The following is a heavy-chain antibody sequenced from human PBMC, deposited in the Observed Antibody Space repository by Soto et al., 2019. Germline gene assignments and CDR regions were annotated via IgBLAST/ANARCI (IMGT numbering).Heavy chain of an antibody. CDR3: ARDGRTWEHRDY. CDR1: GFTFSSYA. J-gene: IGHJ4*02. CDR2: ISYDGSNK. Sequence: GGSLRLSCAASGFTFSSYAMHWVRQAPGKGLEWVAVISYDGSNKYYADSVKGRFTISRDNPKNTLYLQMNSLRAEDTAVYYCARDGRTWEHRDYWGQGTLVTVSS. V-gene: IGHV3-30-3*01. D-gene: IGHD1-26*01.